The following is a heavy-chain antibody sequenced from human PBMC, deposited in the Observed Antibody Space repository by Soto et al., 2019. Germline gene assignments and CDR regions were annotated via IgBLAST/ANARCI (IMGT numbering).Heavy chain of an antibody. CDR2: INHSGST. CDR1: GGSFSGYY. V-gene: IGHV4-34*01. J-gene: IGHJ5*02. CDR3: ARAEDLGGVIAPNWFDP. D-gene: IGHD3-16*02. Sequence: SETLSLTCAVYGGSFSGYYWSWIRQPPGKGLEWIGEINHSGSTNYNPSLKSRVTISVDTSKNQFSLKLSSVTAADTAVYYCARAEDLGGVIAPNWFDPWGQGTLVTVSS.